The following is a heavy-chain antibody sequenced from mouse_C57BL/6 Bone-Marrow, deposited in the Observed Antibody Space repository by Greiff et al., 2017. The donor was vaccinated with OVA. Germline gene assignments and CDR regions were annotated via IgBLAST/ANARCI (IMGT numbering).Heavy chain of an antibody. D-gene: IGHD1-1*01. Sequence: LQQSGAELVRPGASVTLSCKASGYTFTASEMPWVKQTPVHGLEWIGAIDPETGGTAYNKKFKGKAILTADKSSSTAYFERRCLTSDDAAVYYCTIVFYYPYSFDYWGQGTTLTVSS. CDR1: GYTFTASE. CDR3: TIVFYYPYSFDY. V-gene: IGHV1-15*01. J-gene: IGHJ2*01. CDR2: IDPETGGT.